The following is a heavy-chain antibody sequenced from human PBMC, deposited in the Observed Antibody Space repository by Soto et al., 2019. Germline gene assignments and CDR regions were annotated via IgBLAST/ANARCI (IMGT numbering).Heavy chain of an antibody. Sequence: GASVKFSCKASGYTFTDYYIHWVRQAPGQGLEWMGWINPNTGGTSFAQKFLGGVTMTRDTSISTVYMELTTLKFDDTAMYFCARRVFRGALDYWGQGTLVTVSS. CDR3: ARRVFRGALDY. CDR1: GYTFTDYY. V-gene: IGHV1-2*02. D-gene: IGHD4-17*01. J-gene: IGHJ4*02. CDR2: INPNTGGT.